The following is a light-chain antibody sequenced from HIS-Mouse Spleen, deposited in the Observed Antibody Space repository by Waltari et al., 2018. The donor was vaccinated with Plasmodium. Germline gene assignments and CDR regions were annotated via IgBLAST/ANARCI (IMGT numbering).Light chain of an antibody. V-gene: IGLV1-47*01. J-gene: IGLJ3*02. Sequence: QPVLTQPPSASGTPGQRVTISCSGSSSNIGSNYVYWYQQSPGTAPKRLIYRNNQRPSGVPDRFSGSKSGTSASLAISGLRSEDEADYYCAAWDDSLSGVFGGGTKLTVL. CDR1: SSNIGSNY. CDR2: RNN. CDR3: AAWDDSLSGV.